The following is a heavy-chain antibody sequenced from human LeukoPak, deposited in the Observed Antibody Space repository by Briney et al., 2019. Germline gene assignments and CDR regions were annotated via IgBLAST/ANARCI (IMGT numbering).Heavy chain of an antibody. CDR1: GFTFSDYS. J-gene: IGHJ3*01. D-gene: IGHD2-21*02. CDR3: VGSVTASTTGAM. Sequence: PGGSLRLSCATSGFTFSDYSMDWVRQAPGKGLEWVGRTRSKPYNYTTQYAASVNARFTISRDDSKNSLYLQMNSLKPEDTAVYYCVGSVTASTTGAMWGQGTMVTVSS. CDR2: TRSKPYNYTT. V-gene: IGHV3-72*01.